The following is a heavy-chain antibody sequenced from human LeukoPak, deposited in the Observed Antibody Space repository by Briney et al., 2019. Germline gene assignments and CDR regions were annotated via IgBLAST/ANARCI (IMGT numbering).Heavy chain of an antibody. CDR3: AGDPGAGATQPEDAFDI. Sequence: PGGSLRLSCAASGFTFSDYYMSWIRQTPGKGLEWVSYISSSSSYTNYADSVKGRFTISRDNAKNSLYLQMNSLRAEDTAVYYCAGDPGAGATQPEDAFDIWGQGTMVTVSS. CDR1: GFTFSDYY. J-gene: IGHJ3*02. CDR2: ISSSSSYT. D-gene: IGHD1-26*01. V-gene: IGHV3-11*06.